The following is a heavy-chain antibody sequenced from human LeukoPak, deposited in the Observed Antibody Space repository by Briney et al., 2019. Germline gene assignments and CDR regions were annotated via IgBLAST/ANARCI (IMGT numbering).Heavy chain of an antibody. CDR2: ISGSGGST. CDR1: GFTFSSYA. V-gene: IGHV3-23*01. CDR3: AKEGSHYYYYMDV. D-gene: IGHD3-10*01. Sequence: PGGSLRLSCAASGFTFSSYAMSWVRQAPGKGLEWVSAISGSGGSTYYADSVKGRFTISRDNSKNTLCLQMNSLRTEDTAVYYCAKEGSHYYYYMDVWGKGTTVTISS. J-gene: IGHJ6*03.